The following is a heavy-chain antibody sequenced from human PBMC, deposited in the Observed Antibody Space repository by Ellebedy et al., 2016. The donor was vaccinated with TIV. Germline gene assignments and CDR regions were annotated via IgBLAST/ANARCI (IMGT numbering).Heavy chain of an antibody. D-gene: IGHD3-9*01. CDR3: AKEAYDILTGSQMYGIDV. Sequence: GESLKISCAASGLTFSSFGMHWVRQAPGKGLEWLAFISYDAKNKGYADSVKGRLTISRDNSMNTLYLQMNSLSVEDTAVYYCAKEAYDILTGSQMYGIDVWGQGTTVTVSS. V-gene: IGHV3-30*18. CDR2: ISYDAKNK. CDR1: GLTFSSFG. J-gene: IGHJ6*02.